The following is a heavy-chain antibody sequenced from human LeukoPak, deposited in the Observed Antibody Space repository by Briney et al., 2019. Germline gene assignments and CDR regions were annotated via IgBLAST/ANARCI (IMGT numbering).Heavy chain of an antibody. V-gene: IGHV5-51*01. CDR1: GYSFTSYW. J-gene: IGHJ4*02. D-gene: IGHD3-9*01. CDR2: IYPGDSDT. CDR3: ARSSYDSLTGYYNPIGY. Sequence: GESLKISCKGSGYSFTSYWIGWVRQMPGKGLEWMGIIYPGDSDTRYSPSFQGQVTISADKSISTAYLQWSSLKASDTAMYYCARSSYDSLTGYYNPIGYWGQGTLVTVSS.